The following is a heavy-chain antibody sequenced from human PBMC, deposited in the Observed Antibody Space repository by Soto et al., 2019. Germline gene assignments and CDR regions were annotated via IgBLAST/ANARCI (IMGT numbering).Heavy chain of an antibody. Sequence: EVHLVESGGGLVQPGGSLRLSCAASGFTFSTYYMHWVRQAPGKGLEWVSRINIDGSFTTYTESVKGRFTIFRDNAKNTLYLQMNGLRAEDTAVYYCIKYGADWGQGTLVTVSS. D-gene: IGHD1-26*01. CDR3: IKYGAD. CDR2: INIDGSFT. J-gene: IGHJ4*02. CDR1: GFTFSTYY. V-gene: IGHV3-74*03.